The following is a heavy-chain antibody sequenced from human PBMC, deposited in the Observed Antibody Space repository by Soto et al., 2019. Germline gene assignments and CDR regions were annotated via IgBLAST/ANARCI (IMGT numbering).Heavy chain of an antibody. CDR1: GFTFSSYG. D-gene: IGHD2-2*02. CDR2: IWYDGSNK. Sequence: PGGSLRLSCAASGFTFSSYGMHWVRQAPGKGLEWVAVIWYDGSNKYYADSVKGRFTISRDNSKNTLYLQMNSLRAEDTAVYYCARDAGPAAILGPRWFDPWGQGTLVTVSS. CDR3: ARDAGPAAILGPRWFDP. V-gene: IGHV3-33*01. J-gene: IGHJ5*02.